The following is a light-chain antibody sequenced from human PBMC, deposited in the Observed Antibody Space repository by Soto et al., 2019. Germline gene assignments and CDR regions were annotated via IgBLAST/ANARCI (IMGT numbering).Light chain of an antibody. CDR3: QTWGTGIV. V-gene: IGLV4-69*01. CDR1: SGHSSFA. Sequence: QLVLTQSPSASASLGASVKITCTLSSGHSSFAIAWHQQQPEKGPRYLMKLNSDGSHTKGDGIPDRFSGSSSGADRYLTISSLQSEDEADYYCQTWGTGIVFGGGTKVTVL. J-gene: IGLJ2*01. CDR2: LNSDGSH.